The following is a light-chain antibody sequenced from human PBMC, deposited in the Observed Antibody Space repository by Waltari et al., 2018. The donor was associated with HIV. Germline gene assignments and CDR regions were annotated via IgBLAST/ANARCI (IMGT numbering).Light chain of an antibody. V-gene: IGLV3-21*02. CDR1: HIGSKS. J-gene: IGLJ2*01. Sequence: SYVLTQPPSVSVAPGQTARITCGGNHIGSKSVHWYQQKPGQAPVLVVYDDSDRPSGSPERFSCSNSGNTATLTISWVEAGDEADYYCQVWDSSSDHVVFGGGTKLTVL. CDR2: DDS. CDR3: QVWDSSSDHVV.